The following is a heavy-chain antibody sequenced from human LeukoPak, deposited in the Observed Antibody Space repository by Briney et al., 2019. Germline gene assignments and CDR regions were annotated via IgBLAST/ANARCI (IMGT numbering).Heavy chain of an antibody. CDR1: GGSISSVGYY. V-gene: IGHV4-31*03. J-gene: IGHJ4*02. CDR3: ARGFASGRDGPFDY. Sequence: SETLSLTCTVSGGSISSVGYYWSWIRQHPGKGLEWIGYIYYTGSTYYNPSLESRVTISVDTSKNQFSLKVRSVTAADTAVYYCARGFASGRDGPFDYWGQGTLVTVSS. CDR2: IYYTGST. D-gene: IGHD6-19*01.